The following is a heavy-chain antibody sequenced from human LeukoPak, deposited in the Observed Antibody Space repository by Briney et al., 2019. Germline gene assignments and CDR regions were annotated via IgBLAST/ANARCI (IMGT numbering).Heavy chain of an antibody. D-gene: IGHD1-26*01. V-gene: IGHV4-34*01. Sequence: PSETLSLTCAVYGGSFSDYYWSWSRQPPGKGLEWIGEINHSGSTNYNPSLKSRVTISIDTSKNQFSLKLRSVTAADTAVYYCARYSGSYSGFDYWGQGTLVTVSS. CDR2: INHSGST. CDR3: ARYSGSYSGFDY. J-gene: IGHJ4*02. CDR1: GGSFSDYY.